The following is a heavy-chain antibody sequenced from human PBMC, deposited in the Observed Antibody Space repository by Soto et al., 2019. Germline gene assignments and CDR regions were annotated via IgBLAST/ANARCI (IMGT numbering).Heavy chain of an antibody. D-gene: IGHD3-10*01. CDR1: GVSFNNNG. CDR3: ARVLYYGSGGYSPYGMAV. CDR2: VSPPFRTS. J-gene: IGHJ6*02. V-gene: IGHV1-69*01. Sequence: QVQLVQSGAEVKKPGSSVKVSCKTSGVSFNNNGIGWVRQAPGHGLEWMGGVSPPFRTSNYARKFQGRISITADAPTGTVNMELSSLASEDTAQYYGARVLYYGSGGYSPYGMAVRGQGTTVTVSS.